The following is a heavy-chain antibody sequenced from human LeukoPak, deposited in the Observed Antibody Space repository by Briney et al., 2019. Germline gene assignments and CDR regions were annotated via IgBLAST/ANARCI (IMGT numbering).Heavy chain of an antibody. Sequence: PGGSLRLSCAASEFTFSSYAMSWVRQAPGKGLEWVSAISGSGGSTYYADSVKGRFTISRDNSKNTLYLQMNSLRAEDTAVYYCAKEGYCSGGSCYTENDYWGQGTLVTVSS. D-gene: IGHD2-15*01. V-gene: IGHV3-23*01. CDR3: AKEGYCSGGSCYTENDY. J-gene: IGHJ4*02. CDR2: ISGSGGST. CDR1: EFTFSSYA.